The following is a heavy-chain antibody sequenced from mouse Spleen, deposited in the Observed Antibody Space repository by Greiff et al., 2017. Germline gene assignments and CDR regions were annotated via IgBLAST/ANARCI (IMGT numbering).Heavy chain of an antibody. Sequence: VKLMESGAELVRPGTSVKVSCKASGYAFTNYLIEWVKQRPGQGLEWIGVINPGSGGTNYNEKFKGKATLTADKSSSTAYMQLSSLTSDDSAVYFCARGRDWYFDVWGAGTTVTVSS. CDR2: INPGSGGT. J-gene: IGHJ1*01. CDR3: ARGRDWYFDV. CDR1: GYAFTNYL. V-gene: IGHV1-54*01.